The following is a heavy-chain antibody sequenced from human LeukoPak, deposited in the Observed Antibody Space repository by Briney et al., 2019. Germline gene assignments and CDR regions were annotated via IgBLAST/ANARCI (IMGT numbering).Heavy chain of an antibody. Sequence: ASVKVSCKASGYTFTSYGISWVRQAPGQGLEWMGWISAYNGNTNYAQKLQGRVTMTTDTSTSTAYMELRSLRSDDTAVYYCARDDGYSYRKGVDRFDYWGQGTLVTVSS. V-gene: IGHV1-18*01. D-gene: IGHD5-18*01. CDR3: ARDDGYSYRKGVDRFDY. CDR1: GYTFTSYG. CDR2: ISAYNGNT. J-gene: IGHJ4*02.